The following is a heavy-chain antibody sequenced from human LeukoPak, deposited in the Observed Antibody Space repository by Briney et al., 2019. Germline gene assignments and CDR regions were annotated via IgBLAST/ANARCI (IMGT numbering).Heavy chain of an antibody. CDR1: GFTLSAYA. V-gene: IGHV3-23*01. D-gene: IGHD5-12*01. CDR2: IGSDGKT. CDR3: ARALHYYVATVV. J-gene: IGHJ6*02. Sequence: GGSLRLSCEASGFTLSAYAMTWVRQAPGKGLEWVSSIGSDGKTHYSESVKGRFAISRDNSKSMLFLQLNSLRAEDTALYYCARALHYYVATVVCGQGTTVTVSS.